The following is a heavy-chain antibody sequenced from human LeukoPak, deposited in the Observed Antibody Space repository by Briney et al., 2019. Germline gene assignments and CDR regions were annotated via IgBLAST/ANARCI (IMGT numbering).Heavy chain of an antibody. J-gene: IGHJ4*02. CDR2: INSDGSIT. D-gene: IGHD5-12*01. V-gene: IGHV3-74*01. CDR1: GFTFSTYW. Sequence: GGALRLSCAASGFTFSTYWMHWVRQAPGKALVWVSRINSDGSITNYEDSVKGRFTLSRDNAKNMLYLQMNSLRAEDKAIYYCARDGGTSGYEDYWGQGTLVTVSS. CDR3: ARDGGTSGYEDY.